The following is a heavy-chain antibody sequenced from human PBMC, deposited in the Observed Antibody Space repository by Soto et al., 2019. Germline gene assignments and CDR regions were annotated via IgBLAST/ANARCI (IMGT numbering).Heavy chain of an antibody. CDR3: AIARVADSSLDH. Sequence: PVGSLRLSCVGSGFTFSNNAMHWVRQAPGKGIEWVAFISYDSSEIFYADSVKGRFTISRDNPENTLFLHMNSPRADDTAVYYCAIARVADSSLDHWGQGILVTVSS. J-gene: IGHJ4*01. V-gene: IGHV3-30*01. D-gene: IGHD3-3*01. CDR1: GFTFSNNA. CDR2: ISYDSSEI.